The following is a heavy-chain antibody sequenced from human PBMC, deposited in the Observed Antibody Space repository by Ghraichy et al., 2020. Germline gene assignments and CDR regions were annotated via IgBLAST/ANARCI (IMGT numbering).Heavy chain of an antibody. CDR3: ATGILGAYYFFDY. Sequence: SETLSLTCTVSGDSISSYSWSWIRQPPGKGLEWIGYNYYSGSTKYNPSLKSRVTISADTSKNQVYPKVLPVISADTAVYYCATGILGAYYFFDYWGQGSLVTVSS. J-gene: IGHJ4*02. V-gene: IGHV4-59*01. D-gene: IGHD1-26*01. CDR2: NYYSGST. CDR1: GDSISSYS.